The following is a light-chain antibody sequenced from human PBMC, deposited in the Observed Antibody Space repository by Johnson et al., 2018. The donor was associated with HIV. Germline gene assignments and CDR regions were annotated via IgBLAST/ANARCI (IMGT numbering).Light chain of an antibody. CDR2: ENK. Sequence: HSVLTQPPSVSAAPGQKVTISCSGSSSNIGNNYVSWYQQLPGTAPKLLIYENKARPSGIPDRFSGSKSATSATLAITGLQTGDEADYYCGTWDSRLSVYVFGTGTKVTVL. V-gene: IGLV1-51*01. CDR3: GTWDSRLSVYV. CDR1: SSNIGNNY. J-gene: IGLJ1*01.